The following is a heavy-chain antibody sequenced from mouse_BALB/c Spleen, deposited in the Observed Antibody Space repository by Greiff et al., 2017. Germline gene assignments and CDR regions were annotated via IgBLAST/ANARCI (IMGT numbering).Heavy chain of an antibody. D-gene: IGHD1-1*01. Sequence: QVQLQQSGAELAKPGASVKMSCKASGYTFTSYWMHWVKQRPGQGLEWIGYINPSTGYTEYNQKFKDKATLTADNSSSTAYMQLSSLTSEDSAVYYCARRYYGSSLYAMDYWGQGTSVTVSS. V-gene: IGHV1-7*01. J-gene: IGHJ4*01. CDR1: GYTFTSYW. CDR3: ARRYYGSSLYAMDY. CDR2: INPSTGYT.